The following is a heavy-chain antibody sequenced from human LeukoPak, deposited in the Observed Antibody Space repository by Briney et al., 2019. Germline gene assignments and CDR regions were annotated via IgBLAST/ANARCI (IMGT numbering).Heavy chain of an antibody. V-gene: IGHV4-61*01. Sequence: SDTLSLTCTVSGGSVSRCPCYWSWIRQPPGEGLERNGYIYYRGSTNYNPSLKSRDTISVDTSKNQFSLKLSSVTAADTAVFYCARVEWFGELSPFDIWGQGTMVTVSS. D-gene: IGHD3-10*01. CDR1: GGSVSRCPCY. CDR3: ARVEWFGELSPFDI. J-gene: IGHJ3*02. CDR2: IYYRGST.